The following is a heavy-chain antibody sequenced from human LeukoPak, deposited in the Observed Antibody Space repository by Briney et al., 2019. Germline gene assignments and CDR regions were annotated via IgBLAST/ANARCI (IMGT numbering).Heavy chain of an antibody. CDR3: ARRREQVSFISRRKDQSFDY. J-gene: IGHJ4*02. CDR2: IKQDGSEK. V-gene: IGHV3-7*01. CDR1: GFTFSTYW. D-gene: IGHD1-14*01. Sequence: GGSLRLSCVASGFTFSTYWITWVRQAPGKGLEWVANIKQDGSEKYYVDSVRGRFTISRDNAKNSLYLQMNSLRAEDTAVYYCARRREQVSFISRRKDQSFDYWGQGTLVTVSS.